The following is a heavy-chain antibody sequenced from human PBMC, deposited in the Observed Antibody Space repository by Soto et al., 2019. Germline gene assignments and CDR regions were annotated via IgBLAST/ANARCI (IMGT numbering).Heavy chain of an antibody. CDR1: GSTFSTWS. CDR2: ISSSSTT. Sequence: GGSLRLSCAASGSTFSTWSMNWVRQAPGKGLEWVSYISSSSTTYYADSVRGRFAISRDNAKNSLYLQMSSLRDEDTAVYYCARVHSSGWFKVDYWGQGTLVTVSS. D-gene: IGHD6-19*01. V-gene: IGHV3-48*02. J-gene: IGHJ4*02. CDR3: ARVHSSGWFKVDY.